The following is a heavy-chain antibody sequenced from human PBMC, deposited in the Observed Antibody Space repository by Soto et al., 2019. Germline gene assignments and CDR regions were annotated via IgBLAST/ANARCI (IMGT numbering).Heavy chain of an antibody. Sequence: ASVKVSCKVSGYTLTVLSMHWVRQAPGKGLEWMGGFDPEDGETIYAQKFQGRVTMTEDTSTDTAYMELSSLRSEDTAVYYCATLPSGTTVTTLYFQHWGQGTLVTVSS. CDR3: ATLPSGTTVTTLYFQH. CDR2: FDPEDGET. J-gene: IGHJ1*01. CDR1: GYTLTVLS. V-gene: IGHV1-24*01. D-gene: IGHD4-17*01.